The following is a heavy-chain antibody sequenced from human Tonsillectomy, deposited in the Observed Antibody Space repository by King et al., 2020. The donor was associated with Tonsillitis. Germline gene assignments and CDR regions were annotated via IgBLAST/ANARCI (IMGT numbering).Heavy chain of an antibody. Sequence: VQLVESGGGLVKPGGSLRLSCAASGFTFTNAWMNWFRQAPGKGLEWVARIKTKNDGGTTDYAEPVKGRFSISRDDSKNTLYLEMSSLKIEDTGVYYCTTRPWFDYWGQGTLVTVSS. CDR1: GFTFTNAW. V-gene: IGHV3-15*07. CDR2: IKTKNDGGTT. J-gene: IGHJ4*02. CDR3: TTRPWFDY.